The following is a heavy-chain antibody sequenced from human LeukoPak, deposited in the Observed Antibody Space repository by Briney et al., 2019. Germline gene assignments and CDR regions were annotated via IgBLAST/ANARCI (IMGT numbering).Heavy chain of an antibody. J-gene: IGHJ3*02. D-gene: IGHD2-2*01. CDR2: ISYDGSNK. V-gene: IGHV3-30-3*01. CDR1: GFTFSSYA. Sequence: GGSLRLSCAASGFTFSSYAMHWVRQAPGKGLEWVAVISYDGSNKYYADSVKGRFTISRDNSKNTLYLQMNSLRAEDTAVYYCARVNPQRPDCSSTSCFVDAFDIWGQGTMVTVSS. CDR3: ARVNPQRPDCSSTSCFVDAFDI.